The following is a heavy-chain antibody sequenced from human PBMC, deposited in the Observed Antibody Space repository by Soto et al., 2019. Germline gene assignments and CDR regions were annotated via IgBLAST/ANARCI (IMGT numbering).Heavy chain of an antibody. D-gene: IGHD5-18*01. CDR2: ISYDGSNK. CDR3: AHLAGLSNTDDY. J-gene: IGHJ4*02. V-gene: IGHV3-30-3*01. Sequence: PGGSLRLSCAASGITFSSYALHWARQAPGKGLEWVAVISYDGSNKFYVDSVKGRFTISRDNSKNTLFLQMNSPRTEDTAVYYCAHLAGLSNTDDYWGQGTLVTVSS. CDR1: GITFSSYA.